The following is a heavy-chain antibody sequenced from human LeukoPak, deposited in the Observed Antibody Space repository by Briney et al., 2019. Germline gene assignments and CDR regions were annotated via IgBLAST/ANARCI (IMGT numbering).Heavy chain of an antibody. V-gene: IGHV4-39*07. CDR3: ARGPGWLQLGTYYFDY. CDR2: INHSGST. Sequence: NPSETLSLTCTVSGVSISSSNSYWGWIRQPPGKGLEWIGEINHSGSTNYNPSLKSRVTISVDTSKNQFSLKLSSVTAADTAVYYCARGPGWLQLGTYYFDYWGQGTLVTVSS. CDR1: GVSISSSNSY. D-gene: IGHD5-24*01. J-gene: IGHJ4*02.